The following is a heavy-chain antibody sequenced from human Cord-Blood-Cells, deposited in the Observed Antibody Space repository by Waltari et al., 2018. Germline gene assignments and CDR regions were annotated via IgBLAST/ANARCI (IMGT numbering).Heavy chain of an antibody. Sequence: QVQLVQSGAEVKKPGSSVKVSCKASGGTFSSYAISWVRQAPGQGLEWMGGIIAVSGTASYAQKFQGRGTVTAGESTSTAYMELSSVRSEHTAVYYGAGKSGLGAFDYWGQGTLVTVSS. V-gene: IGHV1-69*01. CDR3: AGKSGLGAFDY. CDR2: IIAVSGTA. D-gene: IGHD1-26*01. J-gene: IGHJ4*02. CDR1: GGTFSSYA.